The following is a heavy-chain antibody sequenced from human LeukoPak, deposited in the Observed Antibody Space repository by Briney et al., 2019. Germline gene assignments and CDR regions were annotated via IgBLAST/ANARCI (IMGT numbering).Heavy chain of an antibody. J-gene: IGHJ4*02. CDR3: ARGRENLGGYYVLLDY. V-gene: IGHV4-34*01. CDR2: FNHSGST. Sequence: GSLRLSCAASGFTFSSYAMSWVRQPPGKGLEWIGEFNHSGSTNYNPSLKSRVTISVDTSKNQFSLKVTSVTAADTAVYYCARGRENLGGYYVLLDYWGQGTLVTVSS. CDR1: GFTFSSYA. D-gene: IGHD3-22*01.